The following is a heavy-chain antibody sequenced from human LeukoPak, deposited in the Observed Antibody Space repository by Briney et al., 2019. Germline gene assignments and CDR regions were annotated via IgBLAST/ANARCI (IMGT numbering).Heavy chain of an antibody. J-gene: IGHJ4*02. V-gene: IGHV3-48*03. D-gene: IGHD6-6*01. CDR3: AKGRRSGSSSYFDH. Sequence: QTGGSLRLSCAASGFTFSSYEMNWVRQAPGKGLEWVSYISSSGSTIHYADSVKGRFNISRDSSNNVLYLRMNSLRAEDTAVYYCAKGRRSGSSSYFDHWGQGILVTVSS. CDR2: ISSSGSTI. CDR1: GFTFSSYE.